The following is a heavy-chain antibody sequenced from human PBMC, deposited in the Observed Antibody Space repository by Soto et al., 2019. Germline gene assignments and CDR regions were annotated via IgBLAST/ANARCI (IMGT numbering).Heavy chain of an antibody. V-gene: IGHV2-5*01. D-gene: IGHD4-17*01. Sequence: QITLKESGPTLVKPTQTLTLTCTFSGFSLTTRGVGVGWIRQPPGKPLEWLALIYWSDDTRYSPSLKSRLAITKDTSKNQVVLTMSNIDPADTGTYFCAHRTTTVTWWFDPWGQGTLVTVSS. CDR2: IYWSDDT. CDR1: GFSLTTRGVG. CDR3: AHRTTTVTWWFDP. J-gene: IGHJ5*02.